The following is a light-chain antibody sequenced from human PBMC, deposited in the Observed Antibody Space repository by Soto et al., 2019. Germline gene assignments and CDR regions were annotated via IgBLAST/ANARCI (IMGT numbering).Light chain of an antibody. CDR3: QVWDSSSDHHVV. CDR1: NIGSKS. CDR2: YDS. V-gene: IGLV3-21*04. J-gene: IGLJ2*01. Sequence: SYELTQPPSASVAPGKTARITCGGNNIGSKSVHWYQQKPGQAPVLVIYYDSDRPSGIPERFSGSNSGNTATLTISRVEAGDEADYYCQVWDSSSDHHVVFGGGTKVTVL.